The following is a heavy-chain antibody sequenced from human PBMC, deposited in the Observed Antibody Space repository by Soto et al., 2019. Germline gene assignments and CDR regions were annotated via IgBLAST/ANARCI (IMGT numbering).Heavy chain of an antibody. J-gene: IGHJ4*02. CDR3: ARAFGYQLLYAAGY. CDR2: IWYDGSNK. Sequence: QVQLVESGGGVVQPGRSLRLSCAASGFTFSSYGMHWVRQAPGKGLEWVAVIWYDGSNKYYADSVKGRFTISRDNSKNTLYLPMNSLRAEDTAVYYCARAFGYQLLYAAGYWGQGTLVTVSS. V-gene: IGHV3-33*01. D-gene: IGHD2-2*02. CDR1: GFTFSSYG.